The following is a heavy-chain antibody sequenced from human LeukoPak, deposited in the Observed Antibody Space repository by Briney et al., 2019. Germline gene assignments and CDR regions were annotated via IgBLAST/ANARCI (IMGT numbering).Heavy chain of an antibody. CDR2: ISSTSSYI. CDR1: GFTFNSYS. CDR3: ARGYSYGSPYFDF. Sequence: PGVSLRLSCSASGFTFNSYSMSWVRQSPGKGLEWVSFISSTSSYIYYADSVKGRFTISRDNAKNSLYLQMNSLRAEDTAVYYCARGYSYGSPYFDFWGQGSLVTVS. J-gene: IGHJ4*02. V-gene: IGHV3-21*01. D-gene: IGHD5-18*01.